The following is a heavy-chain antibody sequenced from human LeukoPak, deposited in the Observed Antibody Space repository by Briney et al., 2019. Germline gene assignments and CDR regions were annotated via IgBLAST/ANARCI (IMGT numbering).Heavy chain of an antibody. D-gene: IGHD4-23*01. Sequence: PGGSLRLSCAASGFTSSSYSMNWVRQAPGKGLEWVSYISSSSSTIYYADSVKGRFTISRDNAKNSLYLQMNSLRAEDTAVYYCAKSYGANSNGYSDFWGQGTLVTVSS. CDR3: AKSYGANSNGYSDF. CDR1: GFTSSSYS. V-gene: IGHV3-48*04. J-gene: IGHJ4*02. CDR2: ISSSSSTI.